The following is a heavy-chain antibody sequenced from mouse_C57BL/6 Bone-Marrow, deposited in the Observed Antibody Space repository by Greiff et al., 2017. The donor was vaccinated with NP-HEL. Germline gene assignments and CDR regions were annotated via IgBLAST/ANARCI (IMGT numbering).Heavy chain of an antibody. CDR3: TRSGRTTVVAPDY. CDR2: IDPETGGT. CDR1: GYTFTDYE. Sequence: QVQLQQSGAELVRPGASVTLSCKASGYTFTDYEMHWVKQTPVHGLEWIGAIDPETGGTAYNQKFKGKAILTADKSSSTAYMELRSLTSEDSAVYYCTRSGRTTVVAPDYWGQGTTLTVSS. V-gene: IGHV1-15*01. D-gene: IGHD1-1*01. J-gene: IGHJ2*01.